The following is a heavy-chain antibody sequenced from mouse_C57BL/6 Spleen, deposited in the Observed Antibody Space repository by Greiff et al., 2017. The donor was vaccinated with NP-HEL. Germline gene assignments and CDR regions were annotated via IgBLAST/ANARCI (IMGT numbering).Heavy chain of an antibody. Sequence: EVKLVESGGDLVKPGGSLKLSCAASGFTFSSYGMSWVRQTPDKRLEWVATISSGGSYTYYPDSVKGRFTISRDNAKNTLYLQMSSLKSEDTAMYYWARGEYYLDYWGQGTTLTVSS. V-gene: IGHV5-6*01. J-gene: IGHJ2*01. CDR3: ARGEYYLDY. CDR1: GFTFSSYG. CDR2: ISSGGSYT.